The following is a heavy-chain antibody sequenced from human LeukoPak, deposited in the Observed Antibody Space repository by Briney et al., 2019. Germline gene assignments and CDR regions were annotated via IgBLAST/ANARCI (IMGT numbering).Heavy chain of an antibody. CDR1: GGNFGNYV. Sequence: SVKVSCKASGGNFGNYVIHWVRQAPGQGLEWMGRITPFFGVANYAQAFQDRVTFTADKITNTAYMQISSLKSEDTAVYFCARGTNEEYSSSSDGLAVWGQGTTVTVSS. D-gene: IGHD6-6*01. CDR3: ARGTNEEYSSSSDGLAV. CDR2: ITPFFGVA. V-gene: IGHV1-69*04. J-gene: IGHJ6*02.